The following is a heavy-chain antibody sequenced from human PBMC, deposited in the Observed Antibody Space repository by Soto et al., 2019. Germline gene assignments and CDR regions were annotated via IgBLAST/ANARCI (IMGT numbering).Heavy chain of an antibody. J-gene: IGHJ4*02. CDR2: IYYSGST. CDR3: ARAIRRIGWGSYRFVY. CDR1: GGSISSGGYY. D-gene: IGHD3-10*01. V-gene: IGHV4-31*03. Sequence: PSETLSLTCTVSGGSISSGGYYWSWIRQHPGKGMEWIGYIYYSGSTYYNPSLKSRVTISVDTSKNQFSLKLSSVTAADTAVYYCARAIRRIGWGSYRFVYAGPGTLRSVSS.